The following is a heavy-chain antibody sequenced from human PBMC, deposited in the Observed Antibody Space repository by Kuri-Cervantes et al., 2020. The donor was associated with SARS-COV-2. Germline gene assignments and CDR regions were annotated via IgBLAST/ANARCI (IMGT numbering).Heavy chain of an antibody. CDR2: IYYSGST. V-gene: IGHV4-59*12. CDR3: ARGAIAAAAFDY. CDR1: GGSISSYY. J-gene: IGHJ4*02. D-gene: IGHD6-13*01. Sequence: SETLSLTCTVSGGSISSYYWSWIRQPPGKGLEWIGYIYYSGSTNYNPSLKSRVTIPVDTSKNQFSLKLSSVTAADTAVYYCARGAIAAAAFDYWGQGTLVTVSS.